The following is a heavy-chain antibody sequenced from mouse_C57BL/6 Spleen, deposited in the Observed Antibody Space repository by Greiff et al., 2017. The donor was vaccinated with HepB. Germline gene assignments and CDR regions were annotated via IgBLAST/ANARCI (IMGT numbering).Heavy chain of an antibody. CDR2: ISSGSSTI. D-gene: IGHD2-4*01. J-gene: IGHJ3*01. CDR1: GFTFSDYG. V-gene: IGHV5-17*01. Sequence: EVKLMESGGGLVKPGGSLKLSCAASGFTFSDYGMHWVRQAPEKGLEWVAYISSGSSTIYYADTVKGRFTISRDNAKNTLFLQMTSLRSEDTAMYYCASVIYYDSAWFAYWGQGTLVTVSA. CDR3: ASVIYYDSAWFAY.